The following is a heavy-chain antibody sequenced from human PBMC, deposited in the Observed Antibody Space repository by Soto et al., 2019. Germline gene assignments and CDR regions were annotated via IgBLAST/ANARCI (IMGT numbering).Heavy chain of an antibody. Sequence: EVQLVESGGGLVQPGGSLRLSCAASGFTFSSYWMSWVRQAPGKGLEWVANIKQDGSEKYYVDSMKGRFTISRDNAKNSLYLQMNSLRAEDTAVYYCARDFVHPLSVAGYFDYWGQGTLVTVSS. J-gene: IGHJ4*02. D-gene: IGHD6-19*01. V-gene: IGHV3-7*01. CDR2: IKQDGSEK. CDR1: GFTFSSYW. CDR3: ARDFVHPLSVAGYFDY.